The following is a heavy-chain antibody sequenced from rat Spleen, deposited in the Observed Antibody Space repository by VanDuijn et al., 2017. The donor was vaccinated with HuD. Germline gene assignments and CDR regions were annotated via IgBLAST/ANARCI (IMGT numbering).Heavy chain of an antibody. D-gene: IGHD1-10*01. J-gene: IGHJ2*01. CDR3: ATEITTPFDY. CDR1: GFTFNNYW. Sequence: EVQLVESGGGLVQPGRSLKFSCAASGFTFNNYWMTWIRQSPGKGLEWVASITNGGGSTYYRDSVKGRFTISRDNAKSTLYLQMDSLRSEDTATYYCATEITTPFDYWGQGVMVTVSS. CDR2: ITNGGGST. V-gene: IGHV5-31*01.